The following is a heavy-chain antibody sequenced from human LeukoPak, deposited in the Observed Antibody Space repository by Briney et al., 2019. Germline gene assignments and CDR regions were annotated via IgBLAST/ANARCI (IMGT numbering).Heavy chain of an antibody. Sequence: SVKVSCKASGDTFIKFPINWVRQAPGQGLEWMGRIIPILNITTYAQKFQGRVTITADKSSSTAFMEMTSLRSDDTAVYYCARRKLPLTGSTGFDFLDPWGQGTLVTVSS. V-gene: IGHV1-69*02. CDR3: ARRKLPLTGSTGFDFLDP. D-gene: IGHD3-9*01. CDR1: GDTFIKFP. J-gene: IGHJ5*02. CDR2: IIPILNIT.